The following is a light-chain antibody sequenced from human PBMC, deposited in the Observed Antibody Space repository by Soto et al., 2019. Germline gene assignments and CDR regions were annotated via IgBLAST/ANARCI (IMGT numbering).Light chain of an antibody. V-gene: IGKV1-17*01. Sequence: DIQISQSPSSLSASVGDRVTITCRASQGIGDALGWYQQKPGKAPKRLIYGASTLQSGVPSRFSGSGFGTELTLTTSSLQPDDFATYYCLQHNEFWWTFGQGTKVEIK. J-gene: IGKJ1*01. CDR1: QGIGDA. CDR3: LQHNEFWWT. CDR2: GAS.